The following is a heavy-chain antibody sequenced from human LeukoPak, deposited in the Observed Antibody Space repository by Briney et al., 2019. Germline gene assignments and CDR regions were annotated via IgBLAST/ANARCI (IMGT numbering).Heavy chain of an antibody. J-gene: IGHJ4*02. Sequence: PGGSLRLSCAASGFTFSDYYMSWIRQAPGKGLEWISYITSSSSDTNYADSVKGRFTISRDNAKKSLYLQMNSLRAEDTAVYYCARDYDILTGYFRGVFDYWGQGTLVTVSS. D-gene: IGHD3-9*01. V-gene: IGHV3-11*05. CDR2: ITSSSSDT. CDR3: ARDYDILTGYFRGVFDY. CDR1: GFTFSDYY.